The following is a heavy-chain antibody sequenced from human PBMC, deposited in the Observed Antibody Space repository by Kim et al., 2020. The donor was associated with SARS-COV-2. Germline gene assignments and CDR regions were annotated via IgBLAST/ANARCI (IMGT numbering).Heavy chain of an antibody. CDR1: GGTFSSYA. V-gene: IGHV1-69*13. D-gene: IGHD3-22*01. CDR2: IIPIFGTA. J-gene: IGHJ4*02. CDR3: QIRPYYDSSGYYRRDY. Sequence: SVKVSCKASGGTFSSYAISWVRQAPGQGLEWMGGIIPIFGTANYAQKFQGRVTITADESTSTAYMELSSLRSEDTAVYYCQIRPYYDSSGYYRRDYWGQGTLVTVSS.